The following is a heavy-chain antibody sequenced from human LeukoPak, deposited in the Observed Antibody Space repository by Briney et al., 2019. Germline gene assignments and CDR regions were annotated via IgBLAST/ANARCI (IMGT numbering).Heavy chain of an antibody. V-gene: IGHV3-30*02. D-gene: IGHD6-19*01. CDR1: GFTFSSYG. J-gene: IGHJ4*02. CDR3: GFTFGGWPH. CDR2: IRYDGSNK. Sequence: PGGSLRLSRAASGFTFSSYGMHWVRQAPGKGLEWVAFIRYDGSNKYNADSVKGRFTISRDNSKNTLYLQMNSLRAEDTAVYYSGFTFGGWPHWGQGTLVTVSS.